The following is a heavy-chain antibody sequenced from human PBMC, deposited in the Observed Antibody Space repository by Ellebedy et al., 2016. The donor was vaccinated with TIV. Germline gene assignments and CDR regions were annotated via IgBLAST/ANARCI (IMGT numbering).Heavy chain of an antibody. V-gene: IGHV3-7*03. CDR2: IKQDGSEI. D-gene: IGHD2-2*02. CDR3: ARDAYPYAMDV. J-gene: IGHJ6*02. CDR1: GFTFSNYW. Sequence: GESLKISCAVSGFTFSNYWMSWARQAPGKGLEWVATIKQDGSEIHYVDSVKGRFTISRDNAMNSLYLQMNSLRVEDTALYYCARDAYPYAMDVWGQGTTVTVSS.